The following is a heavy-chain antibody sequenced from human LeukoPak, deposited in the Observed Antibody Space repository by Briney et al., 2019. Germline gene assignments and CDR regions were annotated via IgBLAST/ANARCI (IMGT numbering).Heavy chain of an antibody. CDR3: ARDQGKTTVTSGYFDL. D-gene: IGHD4-17*01. Sequence: ASVKVSCKASGYTFTSYGISWVRQAPGQGLEWMGWISAYNGNTNYAQKLQGRVTMTTDTSTSTAYMELRSLRSDDTAVYYCARDQGKTTVTSGYFDLWGRGTLVTVSS. CDR1: GYTFTSYG. CDR2: ISAYNGNT. J-gene: IGHJ2*01. V-gene: IGHV1-18*01.